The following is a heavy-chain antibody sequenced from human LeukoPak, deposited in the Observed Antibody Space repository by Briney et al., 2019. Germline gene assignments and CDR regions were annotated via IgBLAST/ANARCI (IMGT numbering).Heavy chain of an antibody. CDR3: ARAGKLGVQWGY. CDR1: GYTFTKYD. V-gene: IGHV1-8*01. CDR2: MKPKSGKT. Sequence: GASVKVSCKASGYTFTKYDINWVRQAPGQGLEWMGWMKPKSGKTGYAQKFQGRVTMTRDTSISTAYMELSRLRSDDTAVYYCARAGKLGVQWGYWGQGTLVTVSS. D-gene: IGHD2-8*01. J-gene: IGHJ4*02.